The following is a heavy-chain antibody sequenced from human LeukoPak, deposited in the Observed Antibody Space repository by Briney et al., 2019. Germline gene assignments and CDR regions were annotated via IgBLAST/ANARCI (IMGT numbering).Heavy chain of an antibody. CDR3: ARAVAAAGTYYYYGMDV. J-gene: IGHJ6*02. Sequence: SETLSLTCAVYGGSFSGYYWSWIRQPPGKGLEWIGEIDHSGSTNYNPSLKSRVTISVDTSKNQFSLKLSSVTAADTAVYYCARAVAAAGTYYYYGMDVWGQGTTVTVSS. V-gene: IGHV4-34*01. CDR1: GGSFSGYY. CDR2: IDHSGST. D-gene: IGHD6-13*01.